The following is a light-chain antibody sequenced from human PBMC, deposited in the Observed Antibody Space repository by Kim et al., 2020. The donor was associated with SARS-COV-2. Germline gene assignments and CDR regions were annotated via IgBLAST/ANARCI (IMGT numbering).Light chain of an antibody. CDR3: QQYNNWPPPIT. CDR2: DAS. J-gene: IGKJ5*01. Sequence: PGETATRSCRASQSVTSHVAWYQQKPGQAPRLLIYDASTRATGIPARISGSGFGTGFTLTISSLQSEDFAVYYCQQYNNWPPPITFGQGTRLEIK. V-gene: IGKV3-15*01. CDR1: QSVTSH.